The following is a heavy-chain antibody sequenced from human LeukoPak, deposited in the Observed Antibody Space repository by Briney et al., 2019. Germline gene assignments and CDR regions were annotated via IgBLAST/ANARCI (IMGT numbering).Heavy chain of an antibody. J-gene: IGHJ5*02. CDR2: INPNSGGT. CDR1: GYTFTGYY. Sequence: ASVKVSRKASGYTFTGYYMHWVRQAPGQGLEWMGWINPNSGGTNYAQKFQGRVTMTRDTSISTAYMELSRLRSDDTAVYYCARVSAVAGKGDWFDPWGQGTLVTVSS. D-gene: IGHD6-19*01. V-gene: IGHV1-2*02. CDR3: ARVSAVAGKGDWFDP.